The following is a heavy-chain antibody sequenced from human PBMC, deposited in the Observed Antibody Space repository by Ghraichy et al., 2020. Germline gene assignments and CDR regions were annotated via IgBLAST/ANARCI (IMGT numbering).Heavy chain of an antibody. Sequence: GGSLRLSCAASGFTFSGYGMHWVRQAPGKGLEWVTVISYDGRNKKYGDSVKGRFTISRDNSKNTLYLQMNSLRPVDTAVYYCAKAAYYYGSGNVGVEAWGRGTLVTVSS. CDR1: GFTFSGYG. CDR3: AKAAYYYGSGNVGVEA. CDR2: ISYDGRNK. J-gene: IGHJ5*02. V-gene: IGHV3-30*18. D-gene: IGHD3-10*01.